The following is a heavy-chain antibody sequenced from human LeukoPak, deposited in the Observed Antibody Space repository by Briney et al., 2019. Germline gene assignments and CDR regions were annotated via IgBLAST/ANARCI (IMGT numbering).Heavy chain of an antibody. D-gene: IGHD2-2*01. J-gene: IGHJ3*02. CDR1: GFTFSSYS. CDR2: ISSSSSYI. V-gene: IGHV3-21*01. CDR3: ASRVPAARSHAFDI. Sequence: GGSLRLSCAASGFTFSSYSMNWVRQAPGKGLEWVSSISSSSSYIYYADSVKGRFTISRDNAKNSLYLQMNSLRAEDTAVYYCASRVPAARSHAFDIWGQGTMVTVSS.